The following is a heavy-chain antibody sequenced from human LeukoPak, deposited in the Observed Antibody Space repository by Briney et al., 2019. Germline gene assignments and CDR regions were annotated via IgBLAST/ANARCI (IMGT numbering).Heavy chain of an antibody. Sequence: PSETLSLTCTVSGGSISSSSYYWGWIRQPPGKGLEWIGSIYYSGSTYYNPSLKSRVTISVDTSKNQFSLKLSSVTAADTAVYYCARLQVEYYYDSSGYYYPIGPFDYWGQGTLVTVSS. CDR1: GGSISSSSYY. CDR3: ARLQVEYYYDSSGYYYPIGPFDY. D-gene: IGHD3-22*01. CDR2: IYYSGST. J-gene: IGHJ4*02. V-gene: IGHV4-39*01.